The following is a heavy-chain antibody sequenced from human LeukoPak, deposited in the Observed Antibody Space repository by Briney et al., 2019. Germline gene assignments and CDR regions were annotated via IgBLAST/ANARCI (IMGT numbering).Heavy chain of an antibody. J-gene: IGHJ4*02. Sequence: SETLSLTCTISGDSIDDSYRSWIRQSPGKGLEWIGYISYSGSTNYNPSLKSRVTISLDTSKNQFSLSLRSVTAADTAVYSCATMTTVTMYSYYFDSWGQGTPVTVS. D-gene: IGHD4-11*01. CDR3: ATMTTVTMYSYYFDS. V-gene: IGHV4-59*01. CDR2: ISYSGST. CDR1: GDSIDDSY.